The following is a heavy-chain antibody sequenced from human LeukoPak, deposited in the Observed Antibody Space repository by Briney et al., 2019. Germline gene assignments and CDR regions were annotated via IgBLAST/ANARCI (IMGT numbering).Heavy chain of an antibody. Sequence: SETLSLTCTVSGYSISSGYYWGWIRQPPGKGLEWIGSIYHSGSTYYNPSLKSRVTISVDTSKNQYSLKLSSVTAADTAVYYCARVGQLATGIDYWGQGTLVTVSS. V-gene: IGHV4-38-2*02. CDR1: GYSISSGYY. CDR2: IYHSGST. CDR3: ARVGQLATGIDY. D-gene: IGHD6-6*01. J-gene: IGHJ4*02.